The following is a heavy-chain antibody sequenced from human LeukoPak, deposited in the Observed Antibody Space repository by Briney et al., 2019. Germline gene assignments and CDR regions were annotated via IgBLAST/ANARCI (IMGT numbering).Heavy chain of an antibody. D-gene: IGHD2-2*02. CDR2: ISYDGSNK. V-gene: IGHV3-30*18. Sequence: GGSLRLSCAASGFTFSHYGMHWVRQAPGKGLEWVTFISYDGSNKNCADSVKGRFTISRDNSKNTLYLQMNSLRAEDTAVYYCAKIACRSTSCYRNYYYNMDVWGQGTTVTVSS. J-gene: IGHJ6*02. CDR3: AKIACRSTSCYRNYYYNMDV. CDR1: GFTFSHYG.